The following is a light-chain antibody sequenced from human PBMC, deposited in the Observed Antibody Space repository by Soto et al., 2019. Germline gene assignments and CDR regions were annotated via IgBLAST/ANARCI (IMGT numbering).Light chain of an antibody. CDR1: QSVLYSSNNKNY. J-gene: IGKJ1*01. Sequence: DIVMTQSPDSLAVSLGERATINCKSSQSVLYSSNNKNYLAWYQQKPGQPPKLLIYWASTRESGVPDRCSGSGSGRAFTLTISSLQAEDVAVYYCPQYYSTPQAFGQGTKVEIK. V-gene: IGKV4-1*01. CDR2: WAS. CDR3: PQYYSTPQA.